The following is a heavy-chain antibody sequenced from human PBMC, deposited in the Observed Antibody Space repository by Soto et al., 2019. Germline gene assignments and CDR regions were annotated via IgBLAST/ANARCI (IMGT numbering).Heavy chain of an antibody. D-gene: IGHD3-22*01. CDR1: GGSISSGGYY. V-gene: IGHV4-31*03. Sequence: QVQLQESGPGLVKPSQTLSLTCTVSGGSISSGGYYWSWIRQHPGKGLEWIGYIYYSGSTYYNPSLKSRVTISVDTSKNQFSLKLSSVTAADTAVYYCARETYYYDSSGRRPPYLDYWGQGTLVTVSS. CDR2: IYYSGST. CDR3: ARETYYYDSSGRRPPYLDY. J-gene: IGHJ4*02.